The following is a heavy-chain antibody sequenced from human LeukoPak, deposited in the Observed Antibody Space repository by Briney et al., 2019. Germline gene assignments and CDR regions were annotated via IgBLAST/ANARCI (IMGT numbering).Heavy chain of an antibody. J-gene: IGHJ4*02. CDR3: ARGRDRDYFDY. Sequence: LETLSLTCAVYGGSFSGYYWSWIRQPPGKGLEWIGEINHSGSTNYNPSLKSRVTISVDTSKNQFSLKLSSVTAADTAVYYCARGRDRDYFDYWGQGTLVTVSS. V-gene: IGHV4-34*01. CDR1: GGSFSGYY. D-gene: IGHD3-22*01. CDR2: INHSGST.